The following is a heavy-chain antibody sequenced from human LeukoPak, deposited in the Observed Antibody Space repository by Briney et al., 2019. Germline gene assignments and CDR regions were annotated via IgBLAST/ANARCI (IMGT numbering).Heavy chain of an antibody. D-gene: IGHD5-12*01. CDR3: ARVSGYEKNVDY. CDR2: IYYSGGA. CDR1: GDSLRKSTFY. J-gene: IGHJ4*02. V-gene: IGHV4-39*07. Sequence: SETLSLTCTVSGDSLRKSTFYWVWIRQPPGKGLEWIGSIYYSGGADYNPSLQSRVTISVDTSKNEFSLKVRSVTAADTAVYYCARVSGYEKNVDYWGQGTLVTVSS.